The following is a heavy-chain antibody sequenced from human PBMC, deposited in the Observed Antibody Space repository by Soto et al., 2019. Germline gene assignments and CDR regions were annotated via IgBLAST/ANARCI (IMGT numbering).Heavy chain of an antibody. D-gene: IGHD3-10*01. V-gene: IGHV3-21*01. CDR2: ISSSSSYI. J-gene: IGHJ4*02. CDR3: ARDLGERYTI. Sequence: EVQLVESGGGLVKPGGSLRLSCAGSGFTFSSSTMTWVRQAPGKGLEWVSSISSSSSYIYQPDSLKGRFTISRDNAKKSVFLEMSSLRAEDKAVYYCARDLGERYTIWGQGTLVSVSS. CDR1: GFTFSSST.